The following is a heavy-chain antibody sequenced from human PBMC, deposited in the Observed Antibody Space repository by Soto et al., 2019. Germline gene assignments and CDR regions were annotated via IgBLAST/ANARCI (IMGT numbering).Heavy chain of an antibody. V-gene: IGHV2-26*01. CDR3: GRRVRNKYYRPDD. Sequence: SGPTLVNPTETLTLTCTVSGISLSNDRTGVSWIRQPPGKALEWLAHIFSSDEKPYSTSLNNRLTISKDTPKSQVVLIMTKMVPVDTGTDFCGRRVRNKYYRPDDWGQGIQVTVSS. CDR2: IFSSDEK. CDR1: GISLSNDRTG. J-gene: IGHJ4*02. D-gene: IGHD1-26*01.